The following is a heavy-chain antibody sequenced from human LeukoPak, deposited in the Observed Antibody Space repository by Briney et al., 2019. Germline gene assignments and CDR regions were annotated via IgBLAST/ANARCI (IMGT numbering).Heavy chain of an antibody. CDR1: GGSISGYY. Sequence: SETLSLTCTVSGGSISGYYWSWIRQPPGKGLEWIGEINHSGSTNYNPSLKSRVTISVDTSKNQFSLKLSSVTAADTAVYYCARGRSTAVAGTLFDYWGQGTLVTVSS. D-gene: IGHD6-19*01. J-gene: IGHJ4*02. CDR3: ARGRSTAVAGTLFDY. CDR2: INHSGST. V-gene: IGHV4-34*01.